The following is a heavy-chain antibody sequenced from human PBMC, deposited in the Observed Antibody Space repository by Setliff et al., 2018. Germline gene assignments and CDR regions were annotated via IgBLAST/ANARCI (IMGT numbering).Heavy chain of an antibody. V-gene: IGHV4-59*02. J-gene: IGHJ2*01. CDR3: ARVSVFRGLYSGSYVSYFDL. Sequence: SETLSLTCTVSGGSVRGYYWSWIRQPPGKGLEWIGSIYYSGSTYYNPSLKSRVTISVDTSKNQFSLKLSSVTAADTAVYYCARVSVFRGLYSGSYVSYFDLWGRGTLVTVSS. CDR2: IYYSGST. CDR1: GGSVRGYY. D-gene: IGHD1-26*01.